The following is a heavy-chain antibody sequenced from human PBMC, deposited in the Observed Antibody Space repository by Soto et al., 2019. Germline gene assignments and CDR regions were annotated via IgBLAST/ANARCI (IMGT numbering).Heavy chain of an antibody. D-gene: IGHD6-19*01. CDR3: ARDAAVPGESDRFDY. CDR2: AYHNGLT. Sequence: PSETLSLTCAVSGDSVTSNVWGSWVRQPPGKGLEWIGEAYHNGLTDYNPSLKSRVSMSVDTSKNGFSLKLTSLTAADTAIYYCARDAAVPGESDRFDYWGQGTLVTVSS. J-gene: IGHJ4*02. V-gene: IGHV4-4*02. CDR1: GDSVTSNVW.